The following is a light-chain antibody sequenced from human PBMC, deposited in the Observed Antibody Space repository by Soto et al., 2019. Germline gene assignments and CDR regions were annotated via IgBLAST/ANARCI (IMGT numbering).Light chain of an antibody. Sequence: EIVRTQSPATLSVSPGERATLSCRASQSVDSNLAWYQQTPGQAPRLLIYGASTRATGIPARFSGSGSGTEFTLTISSLQSEDFAVYYCQQYDNWLGTFGQGTKVEVK. CDR2: GAS. V-gene: IGKV3D-15*01. CDR3: QQYDNWLGT. CDR1: QSVDSN. J-gene: IGKJ1*01.